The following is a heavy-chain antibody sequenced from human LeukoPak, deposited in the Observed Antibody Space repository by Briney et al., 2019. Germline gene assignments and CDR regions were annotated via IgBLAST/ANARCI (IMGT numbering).Heavy chain of an antibody. CDR3: VRAMYSYFFDY. V-gene: IGHV3-7*01. Sequence: GGSLRLSCEGSEISLNNYWMAWVRQGPGKGLEWVANINRDGRQQNFVDSVKGRFTISGDNARNSLYLQMSNLRDEDTAVYYCVRAMYSYFFDYWGQGTLVSVSS. J-gene: IGHJ4*02. CDR1: EISLNNYW. D-gene: IGHD3-10*02. CDR2: INRDGRQQ.